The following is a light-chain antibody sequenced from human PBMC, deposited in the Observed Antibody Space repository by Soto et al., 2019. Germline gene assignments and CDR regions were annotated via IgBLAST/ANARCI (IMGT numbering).Light chain of an antibody. CDR2: DAT. CDR3: QKYERYNPS. J-gene: IGKJ4*01. Sequence: DIQMTQSPSSLSASVGDRVTIICRASQNINSYLAWFQQKPGKAPKCLIYDATSLQSGVTSRFSGSGSGTDFSLTISSLQPEDAATYYCQKYERYNPSFGGGTKLEI. CDR1: QNINSY. V-gene: IGKV1-16*01.